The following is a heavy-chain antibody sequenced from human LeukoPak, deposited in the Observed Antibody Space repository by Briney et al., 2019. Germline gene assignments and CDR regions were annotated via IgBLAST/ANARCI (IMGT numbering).Heavy chain of an antibody. V-gene: IGHV3-53*01. Sequence: GGSLRLSCAASGFTVSSNYMSWVRQAPGKGLEWVSIIYSGGSTFYADSVKGRFTISRDNSKNTLYLQMNSLRVEDTAVYYCARCTTGRTFGSLREIKRSREIDYWGQGTLVTVSS. J-gene: IGHJ4*02. D-gene: IGHD1-1*01. CDR1: GFTVSSNY. CDR2: IYSGGST. CDR3: ARCTTGRTFGSLREIKRSREIDY.